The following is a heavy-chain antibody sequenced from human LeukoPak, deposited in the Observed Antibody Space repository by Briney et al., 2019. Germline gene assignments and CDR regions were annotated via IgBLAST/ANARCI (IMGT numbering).Heavy chain of an antibody. D-gene: IGHD3-22*01. V-gene: IGHV3-7*01. CDR3: ARDTPLYYYDSSGSFDY. Sequence: PGGSLRLSCAASGFTFTNYGIHWVRQAPGKGLEWVANIKQDGSGKYYVDSVKGRFTISRDNAKNSLYLQMNSLRAEDTAVYYCARDTPLYYYDSSGSFDYWGQGTLVTVSS. CDR2: IKQDGSGK. J-gene: IGHJ4*02. CDR1: GFTFTNYG.